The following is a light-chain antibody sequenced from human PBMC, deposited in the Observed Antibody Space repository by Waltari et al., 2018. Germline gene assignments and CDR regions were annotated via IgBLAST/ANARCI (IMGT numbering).Light chain of an antibody. CDR2: AAS. CDR1: QSIGSY. CDR3: QQSFSVPWT. J-gene: IGKJ1*01. V-gene: IGKV1-39*01. Sequence: DIQMTHSPCSLSASVGDRVTVTCRASQSIGSYLNCYQQKPGKVPKLLIFAASSLQSGVPSRFSGSGSGTDFTLIIRSLTSEDFATYYCQQSFSVPWTFGQGTKVEIK.